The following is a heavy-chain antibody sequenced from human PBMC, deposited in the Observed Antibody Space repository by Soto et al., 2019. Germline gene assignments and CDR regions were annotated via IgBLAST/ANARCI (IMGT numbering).Heavy chain of an antibody. Sequence: EVQLVESGGGLVQPGGSLRLSCAGSALTASKNYMSWVRQPPGKGLEWVSVIYSGGTTYYADSVKDRFSISRDNSKSTLELQMDNLRAGDTAVYYCARGGSGSDWDYYGMDVWGQGTTVTVSS. V-gene: IGHV3-66*01. J-gene: IGHJ6*02. CDR2: IYSGGTT. D-gene: IGHD3-10*01. CDR1: ALTASKNY. CDR3: ARGGSGSDWDYYGMDV.